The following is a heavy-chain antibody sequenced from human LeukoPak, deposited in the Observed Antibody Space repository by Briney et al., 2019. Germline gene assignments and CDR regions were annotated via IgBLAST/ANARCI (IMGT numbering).Heavy chain of an antibody. D-gene: IGHD3-3*01. Sequence: PSETLSLTCAVYGGSISSYYWSWIRQPAGKGLEWIGRIYTSGSTNYNPSLKSRVTMSVDTSKNQFSLKLSSVTAADTAVYYCAGTIFGVVRSMDAFDIWAKGQWSPSLQ. V-gene: IGHV4-59*10. CDR3: AGTIFGVVRSMDAFDI. J-gene: IGHJ3*02. CDR2: IYTSGST. CDR1: GGSISSYY.